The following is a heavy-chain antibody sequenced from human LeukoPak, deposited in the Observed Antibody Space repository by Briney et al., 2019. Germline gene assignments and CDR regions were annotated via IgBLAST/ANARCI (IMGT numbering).Heavy chain of an antibody. CDR1: GGSISSYY. Sequence: SETLSLTCTVSGGSISSYYWSWIRQPAGKGLEWIGRIYTSGSTNFNPSLKSRVTMSVDTSKNQFSLKVSSVTAADTALYYCARESRAGSWFDYWGQGTLVTGSS. V-gene: IGHV4-4*07. J-gene: IGHJ4*02. CDR3: ARESRAGSWFDY. CDR2: IYTSGST. D-gene: IGHD6-13*01.